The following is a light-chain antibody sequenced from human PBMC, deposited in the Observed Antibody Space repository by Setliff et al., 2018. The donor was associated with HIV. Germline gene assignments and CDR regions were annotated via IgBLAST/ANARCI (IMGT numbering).Light chain of an antibody. CDR1: SSNIGAGYD. J-gene: IGLJ1*01. CDR2: GYT. V-gene: IGLV1-40*01. CDR3: QSYDSSLSGFYV. Sequence: QSVLTQPPSVSGAPGQRVTISCTGSSSNIGAGYDVHWYQQLPGTAPKLLIYGYTNRASGVPDRFSGSRSGASASLAATGLQAEDEADYYCQSYDSSLSGFYVFGTGTKVTVL.